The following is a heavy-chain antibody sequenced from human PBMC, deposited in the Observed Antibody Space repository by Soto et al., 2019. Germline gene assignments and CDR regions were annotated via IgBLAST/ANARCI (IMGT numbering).Heavy chain of an antibody. CDR2: IYPGDSDT. J-gene: IGHJ4*02. V-gene: IGHV5-51*01. Sequence: PGESLKISWKASGYRFSTYWIGWVRQRPGKGPEWMAIIYPGDSDTRENPSFQGQVTISADKSSNTVHLQWRSLKASDTTIYYCARLGGIVDTGTWIQWGQGTPVTVSS. D-gene: IGHD1-26*01. CDR3: ARLGGIVDTGTWIQ. CDR1: GYRFSTYW.